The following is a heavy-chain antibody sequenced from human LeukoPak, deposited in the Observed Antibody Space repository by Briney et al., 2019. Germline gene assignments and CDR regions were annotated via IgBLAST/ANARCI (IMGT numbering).Heavy chain of an antibody. CDR2: FYYSGST. Sequence: PSETLSLTCAVSGGSISSYYWSWIRQPPGKRLEWIGFFYYSGSTNYNPSLKSRVTISVDTSKNHFSLKLSSVTAADTAVYYCARGPGGYSYGYCFDYWGQGTLVTVSS. J-gene: IGHJ4*02. V-gene: IGHV4-59*01. CDR3: ARGPGGYSYGYCFDY. D-gene: IGHD5-18*01. CDR1: GGSISSYY.